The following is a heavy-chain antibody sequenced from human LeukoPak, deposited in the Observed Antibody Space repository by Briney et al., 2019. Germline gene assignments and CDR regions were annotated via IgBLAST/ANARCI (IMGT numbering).Heavy chain of an antibody. V-gene: IGHV3-21*06. Sequence: NTGGSLRLSCAASGFSFSKSFMLWFRQAPGKGLEWVSSISIGSSSYTYYADSLKGRFTISRDNAKNSVCLQMNSLRPEDTAVYYCASYTLWYGDSWGQGTLVTVSS. J-gene: IGHJ4*02. CDR2: ISIGSSSYT. CDR1: GFSFSKSF. CDR3: ASYTLWYGDS. D-gene: IGHD3-10*01.